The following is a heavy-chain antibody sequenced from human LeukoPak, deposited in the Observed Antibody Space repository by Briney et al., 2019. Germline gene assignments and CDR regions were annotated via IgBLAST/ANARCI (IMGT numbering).Heavy chain of an antibody. J-gene: IGHJ4*02. D-gene: IGHD6-19*01. CDR2: INTNTGNP. CDR1: GYTFTSYA. CDR3: ARDQFMARQWLVVGGY. V-gene: IGHV7-4-1*02. Sequence: ASVKVSCKASGYTFTSYAMNWVRQAPGQGLEWMGWINTNTGNPTYAQGFTGRFVFSLDTSVSTAYLQISRLKAEDTAVYYCARDQFMARQWLVVGGYWGQGTLVTVSS.